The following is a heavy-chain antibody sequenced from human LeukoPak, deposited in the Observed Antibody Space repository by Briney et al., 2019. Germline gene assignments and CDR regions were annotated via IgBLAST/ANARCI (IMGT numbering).Heavy chain of an antibody. CDR2: ISSTSSTI. Sequence: PGGSLRLSCAASGFVLSSYTMNWVRQAPGKGLEWVSYISSTSSTIYYADSVKGRFTISRDNAKDSLYLQMNSLRAEDTAVYYCARRPENDYWGQGTLVTVSS. CDR3: ARRPENDY. CDR1: GFVLSSYT. J-gene: IGHJ4*02. D-gene: IGHD2-2*01. V-gene: IGHV3-48*04.